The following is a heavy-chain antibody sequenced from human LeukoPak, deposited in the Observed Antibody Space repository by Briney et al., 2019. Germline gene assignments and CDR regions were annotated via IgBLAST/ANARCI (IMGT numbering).Heavy chain of an antibody. J-gene: IGHJ4*02. CDR3: ARDTGGGDFGYYFDY. D-gene: IGHD2-21*01. Sequence: SQTLSLTCTVSGGSISSGRYYWSWSRQHPGKCLEWIGYIYNSGSTYYNPSLKSRVTISADTSKNQFSLKLSSVTDADTAVYYCARDTGGGDFGYYFDYWGQGTLVTVSS. V-gene: IGHV4-31*03. CDR2: IYNSGST. CDR1: GGSISSGRYY.